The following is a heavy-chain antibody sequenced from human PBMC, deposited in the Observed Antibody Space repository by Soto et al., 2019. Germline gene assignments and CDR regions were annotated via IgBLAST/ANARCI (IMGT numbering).Heavy chain of an antibody. Sequence: SENLSLTCAVYRGSFSGYYWSWIRQPPGKGLKWIWEINHRRSTNYKASLKSQVNKSEETSQKQLSLKLSSATAADTAVYYCARRSPLRGYSGYYYYYGMDVWGQGTTVT. J-gene: IGHJ6*02. V-gene: IGHV4-34*01. CDR1: RGSFSGYY. CDR3: ARRSPLRGYSGYYYYYGMDV. D-gene: IGHD5-12*01. CDR2: INHRRST.